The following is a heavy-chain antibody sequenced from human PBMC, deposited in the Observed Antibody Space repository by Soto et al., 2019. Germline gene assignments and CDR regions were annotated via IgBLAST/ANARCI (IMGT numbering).Heavy chain of an antibody. V-gene: IGHV5-10-1*01. CDR3: ARHGSGYSYGYGMDV. CDR2: IDPSDSYT. Sequence: PXESLKISCKGSGYSFTSYWISWVRQMPGKGLEWMGRIDPSDSYTNYSPSFQGHVTISADKSISTAYLQWSSLKASDTAMYYCARHGSGYSYGYGMDVWGQGTTVTVSS. D-gene: IGHD5-18*01. J-gene: IGHJ6*02. CDR1: GYSFTSYW.